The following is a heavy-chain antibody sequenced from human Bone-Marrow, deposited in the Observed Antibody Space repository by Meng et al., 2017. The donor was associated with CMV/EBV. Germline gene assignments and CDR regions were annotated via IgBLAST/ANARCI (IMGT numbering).Heavy chain of an antibody. CDR1: GGSISSGGYY. J-gene: IGHJ4*02. D-gene: IGHD2-2*01. V-gene: IGHV4-31*03. CDR3: HGYCSSTSCYGL. Sequence: SETLSLTCTVSGGSISSGGYYWSWIRQHPGKGLEWIGYIYYSGSTYYNPSLKSRVTISVDTSKNQFSLKLSSVTAADTAVYYCHGYCSSTSCYGLWGQGPRVTGSS. CDR2: IYYSGST.